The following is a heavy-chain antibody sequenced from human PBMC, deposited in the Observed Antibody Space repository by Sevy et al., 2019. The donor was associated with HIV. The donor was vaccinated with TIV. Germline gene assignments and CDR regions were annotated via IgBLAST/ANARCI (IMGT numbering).Heavy chain of an antibody. Sequence: GGSLRLSCAASGFRFNVYSMNWVRQAPGKGLEWVSYLTSDERTEYYADSVKGRFTISRDNAGNSLFLQMNSLRDEDTAIYYCARSVEGNFDYWGHGALVTVSS. J-gene: IGHJ4*01. CDR1: GFRFNVYS. D-gene: IGHD6-19*01. V-gene: IGHV3-48*02. CDR2: LTSDERTE. CDR3: ARSVEGNFDY.